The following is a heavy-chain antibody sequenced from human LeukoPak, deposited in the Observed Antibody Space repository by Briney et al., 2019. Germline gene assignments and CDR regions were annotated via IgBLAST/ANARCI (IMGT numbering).Heavy chain of an antibody. J-gene: IGHJ6*02. Sequence: GGFLRLSCAASGFTFSTYWMSWVRQAPGKGLEWVANINQDGGEKHYVDSVRGRFTISRDSAKNSLYLQMNSLRADDTAVYYCGRDMDVWGQGTTVTVSS. CDR3: GRDMDV. V-gene: IGHV3-7*04. CDR1: GFTFSTYW. CDR2: INQDGGEK.